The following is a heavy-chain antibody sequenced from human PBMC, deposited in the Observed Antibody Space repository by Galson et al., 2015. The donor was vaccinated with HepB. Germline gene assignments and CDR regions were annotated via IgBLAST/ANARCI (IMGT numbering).Heavy chain of an antibody. CDR1: GFAFNNAW. V-gene: IGHV3-15*01. D-gene: IGHD2-8*02. Sequence: SLRLSCAASGFAFNNAWMNWVRQAPGKGLEWVGRIKSKTDGGTADYAAPVKGRFTISRDDARNTLYLHMSRVKTDDTGVYYCATDVFFSTFWSWFDPWGQGTLVTVSS. CDR3: ATDVFFSTFWSWFDP. CDR2: IKSKTDGGTA. J-gene: IGHJ5*02.